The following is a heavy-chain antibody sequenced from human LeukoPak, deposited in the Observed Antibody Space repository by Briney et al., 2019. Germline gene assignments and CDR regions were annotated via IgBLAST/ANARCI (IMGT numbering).Heavy chain of an antibody. CDR3: ATDPRTTVFGTFRYYYMDV. J-gene: IGHJ6*03. D-gene: IGHD3-3*01. CDR1: GYTFTGYY. CDR2: INPHSGYT. Sequence: ASVKVSCKASGYTFTGYYMHWVRQAPGQGLEWMGWINPHSGYTNYAQKFQGRVTMTRDTSINTAYMELSRLTSDDTAVYYCATDPRTTVFGTFRYYYMDVWGEGTTVAVSS. V-gene: IGHV1-2*02.